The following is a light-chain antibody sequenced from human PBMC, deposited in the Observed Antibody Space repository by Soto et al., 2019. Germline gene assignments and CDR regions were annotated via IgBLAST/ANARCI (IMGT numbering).Light chain of an antibody. CDR2: AAS. CDR3: QQYNSYSWT. Sequence: DIQMTQSPSSLSASVGDRVTITCRANQGISNFLAWYQQKPGQVPKLLMYAASTLHSGVPSRFSGSRSGTDFTLTISSLQPDDFATYYCQQYNSYSWTFGQGTKVDIK. CDR1: QGISNF. V-gene: IGKV1-27*01. J-gene: IGKJ1*01.